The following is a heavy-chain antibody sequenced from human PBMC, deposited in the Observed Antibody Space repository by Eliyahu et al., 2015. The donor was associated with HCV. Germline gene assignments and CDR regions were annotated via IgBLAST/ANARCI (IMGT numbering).Heavy chain of an antibody. J-gene: IGHJ5*02. CDR1: GGSISXYY. CDR2: SHYSGST. Sequence: QVQLQESGPGLVKPSETLSLTCXXSGGSISXYYXSWXRQPPGKGXXWIGYSHYSGSTNYNPSXKSRVALSVDTXKNQFSLRLSSVTAADTAVYYCASGGGGIAVTGTGGWFDPWGQGTLVTVSS. D-gene: IGHD6-19*01. V-gene: IGHV4-59*01. CDR3: ASGGGGIAVTGTGGWFDP.